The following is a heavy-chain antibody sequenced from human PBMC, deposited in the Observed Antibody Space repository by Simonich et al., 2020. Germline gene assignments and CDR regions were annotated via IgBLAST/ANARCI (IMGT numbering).Heavy chain of an antibody. J-gene: IGHJ4*02. D-gene: IGHD3-10*01. Sequence: GGGLVKPGGSLRLSCAASGFTFSSYSMNWVRQDPGKGLNWVSSSSSSSIYIYYADSVKGRFTISRANSKNSLYLQMNSLRAEDTAVYYCARDTSYYGSGSYYFDYWGQGTLVTVSS. CDR1: GFTFSSYS. V-gene: IGHV3-21*01. CDR2: SSSSSIYI. CDR3: ARDTSYYGSGSYYFDY.